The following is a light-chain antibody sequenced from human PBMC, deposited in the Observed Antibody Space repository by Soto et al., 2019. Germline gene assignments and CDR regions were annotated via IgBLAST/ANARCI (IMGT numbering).Light chain of an antibody. CDR2: GAS. CDR3: QQYGSSGT. Sequence: EMVMTQSPATLSVSPGERATLSRRASHSVSSYLAWYQKKPGQAPRLLIYGASNRTTGIPDRFSSSWSGTDFTLTISRLEHEDFAVYYCQQYGSSGTFGQGTKVDIK. V-gene: IGKV3-20*01. J-gene: IGKJ1*01. CDR1: HSVSSY.